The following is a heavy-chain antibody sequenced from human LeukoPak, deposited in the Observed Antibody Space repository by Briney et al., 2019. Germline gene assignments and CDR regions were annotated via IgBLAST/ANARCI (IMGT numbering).Heavy chain of an antibody. CDR3: VRERNNFWSGHHSIFDS. Sequence: GGSLRLSCEASGFTFSSYGIHWVRQAPDKGLEWVAVVSYDGSDKYYADSVKGRFTFSRDNAENTLFLEMSSLRVEDTAVYYCVRERNNFWSGHHSIFDSWGQGTLVTVSS. CDR1: GFTFSSYG. J-gene: IGHJ4*02. D-gene: IGHD3-3*01. CDR2: VSYDGSDK. V-gene: IGHV3-30*03.